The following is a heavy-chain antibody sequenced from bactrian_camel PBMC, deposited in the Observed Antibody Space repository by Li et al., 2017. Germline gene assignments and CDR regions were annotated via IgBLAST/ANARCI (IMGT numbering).Heavy chain of an antibody. Sequence: DVQLVESGGGLVQAGGSLRLSCAASEYTYSTRCMGWFRQAPGKEREGIAAIAPATGTTFYSDSVKGRFTISQDNAKKTLYLQMNSLKPEDTAMYYCAAVRSWIRTCGLSRNEYAYWGQGTQVTVS. CDR3: AAVRSWIRTCGLSRNEYAY. J-gene: IGHJ4*01. CDR2: IAPATGTT. D-gene: IGHD2*01. CDR1: EYTYSTRC. V-gene: IGHV3S59*01.